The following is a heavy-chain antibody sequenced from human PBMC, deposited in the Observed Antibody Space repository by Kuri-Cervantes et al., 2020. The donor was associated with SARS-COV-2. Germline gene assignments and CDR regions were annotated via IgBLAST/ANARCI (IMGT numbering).Heavy chain of an antibody. CDR3: ARAWVVTIFGVVDGWFDP. CDR1: GGSISSHY. D-gene: IGHD3-3*01. V-gene: IGHV4-59*11. Sequence: SETLSLTCTVSGGSISSHYWSWIRQPPGKGLEWIAYFDYTGSTFYNPSLRSRVTISVDTSKNQFSLKLSSVTAADTAVYYCARAWVVTIFGVVDGWFDPWGQGTLVTVSS. CDR2: FDYTGST. J-gene: IGHJ5*02.